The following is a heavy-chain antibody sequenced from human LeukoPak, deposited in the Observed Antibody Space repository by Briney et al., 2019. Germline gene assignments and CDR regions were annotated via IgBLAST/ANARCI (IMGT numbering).Heavy chain of an antibody. CDR3: ARGRGYYYDSSGYHP. CDR1: GFTFSSYG. D-gene: IGHD3-22*01. Sequence: GGSLRLSCAASGFTFSSYGMHWVRQAPGKGLGWVAFIRYDGSNKYYADSVKGRFTISRDNAKNSLYLQMNSLRAEDTAVHYCARGRGYYYDSSGYHPWGQGTLVTVSS. CDR2: IRYDGSNK. J-gene: IGHJ5*02. V-gene: IGHV3-30*02.